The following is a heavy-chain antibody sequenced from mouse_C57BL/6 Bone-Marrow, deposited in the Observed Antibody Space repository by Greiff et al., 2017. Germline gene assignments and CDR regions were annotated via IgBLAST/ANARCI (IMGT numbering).Heavy chain of an antibody. J-gene: IGHJ2*01. D-gene: IGHD1-1*01. CDR2: INPNNGGT. Sequence: EVQLQQSGPELVKPGASVKMSCKASGYTFTDYNIHWVKPSHGKSLEWIGYINPNNGGTSYNQKFKGKATLTVNKSSSTAYMELRSLTSEDSAGYYCARAVITTVVATDYWGQGTTLTVSS. CDR1: GYTFTDYN. V-gene: IGHV1-22*01. CDR3: ARAVITTVVATDY.